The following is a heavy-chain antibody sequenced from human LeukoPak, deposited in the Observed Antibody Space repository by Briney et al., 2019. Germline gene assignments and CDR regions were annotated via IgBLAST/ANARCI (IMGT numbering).Heavy chain of an antibody. Sequence: GGSLRLSCAASGFTFSSYEMNWVRQAPGKGLEWVSYISSSGSTIYYADSVKGRFTISRDNAKNSLYLQMNSLRAEDTAVYYWARNPLPYPHGGVRYAPPAVYFDYWGQGTLVTVSS. CDR2: ISSSGSTI. D-gene: IGHD3-16*01. CDR3: ARNPLPYPHGGVRYAPPAVYFDY. V-gene: IGHV3-48*03. CDR1: GFTFSSYE. J-gene: IGHJ4*02.